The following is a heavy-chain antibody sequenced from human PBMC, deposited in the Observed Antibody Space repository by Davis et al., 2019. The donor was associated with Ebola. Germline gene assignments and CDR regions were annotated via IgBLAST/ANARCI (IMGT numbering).Heavy chain of an antibody. V-gene: IGHV3-33*01. CDR3: ARAEMATISDY. D-gene: IGHD5-24*01. J-gene: IGHJ4*02. Sequence: GGSLRLSCAASGFTFSSYGMHWVRQAPGKGLEWVAVIWYDGSNKYYADSVKGRFTISRDNSKNTLYLQMNSLRAEDTAVYYCARAEMATISDYWGQGTLVTVSS. CDR2: IWYDGSNK. CDR1: GFTFSSYG.